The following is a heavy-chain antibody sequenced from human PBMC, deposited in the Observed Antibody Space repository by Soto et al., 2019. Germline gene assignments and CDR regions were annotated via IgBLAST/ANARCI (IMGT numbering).Heavy chain of an antibody. D-gene: IGHD3-9*01. J-gene: IGHJ5*02. CDR2: VIPIFGTA. CDR3: AGSLEFIRYTPFDP. V-gene: IGHV1-69*01. Sequence: QVQLVQSGAEVKKPGSSVKVSCKASGGTFSSYAISWVRQAPGQGLEWMGGVIPIFGTANYAQKFQGRVTITADESTSTAYMELSSLKSEGTAVYYCAGSLEFIRYTPFDPWGQGTLVTVSS. CDR1: GGTFSSYA.